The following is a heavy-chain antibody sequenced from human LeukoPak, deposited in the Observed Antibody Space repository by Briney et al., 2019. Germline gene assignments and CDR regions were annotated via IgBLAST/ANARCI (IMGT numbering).Heavy chain of an antibody. CDR2: ISGSGGST. CDR3: AKYLHDSSFDY. CDR1: GFTFSSYA. D-gene: IGHD3-22*01. V-gene: IGHV3-23*01. Sequence: GGSLRLSCAASGFTFSSYAMSWVRQAPGKGLEWVSAISGSGGSTYYADSVKGRFTISRDNSKNTLYQQMNSLRAEDTAVYYYAKYLHDSSFDYWGQGTLVTVSS. J-gene: IGHJ4*02.